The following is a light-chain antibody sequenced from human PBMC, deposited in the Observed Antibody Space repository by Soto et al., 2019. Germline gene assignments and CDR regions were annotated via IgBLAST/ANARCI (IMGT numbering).Light chain of an antibody. CDR3: QQYNKWPPT. V-gene: IGKV3-15*01. Sequence: ETVMTQFPATLSVSPGDRATLSCRASQYIASKLAWYQQKVGQTPRLLIFAASTRATGIPARFRGSESGTEFTLTISGLQSEDSAVYYCQQYNKWPPTFGGGTKVEI. CDR2: AAS. J-gene: IGKJ4*01. CDR1: QYIASK.